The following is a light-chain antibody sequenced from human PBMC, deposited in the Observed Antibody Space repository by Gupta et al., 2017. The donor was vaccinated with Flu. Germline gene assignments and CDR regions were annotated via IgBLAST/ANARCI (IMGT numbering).Light chain of an antibody. CDR3: QSADHTSTYSV. V-gene: IGLV3-25*01. Sequence: GQTARITCSGEGLQNQYVYWFQQRPGQAPSLLIYKDSERASGIPERFSASGSGTTATLTISAVQAEDEAEYYCQSADHTSTYSVFGTGTKVTVL. CDR1: GLQNQY. CDR2: KDS. J-gene: IGLJ1*01.